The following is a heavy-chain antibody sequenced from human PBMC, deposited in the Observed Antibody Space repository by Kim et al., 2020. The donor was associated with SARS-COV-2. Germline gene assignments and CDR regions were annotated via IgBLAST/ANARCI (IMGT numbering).Heavy chain of an antibody. V-gene: IGHV3-7*01. D-gene: IGHD5-12*01. J-gene: IGHJ4*02. CDR1: RIALSASW. Sequence: GGSLRLSCTASRIALSASWMNWVRQAPGKGLEWVAYISPDTRDKYHADSVKGRFTVSRDDAKNSLNLQMNSLRVEDTAVYYCARDRGWLQFDLWGQGALV. CDR2: ISPDTRDK. CDR3: ARDRGWLQFDL.